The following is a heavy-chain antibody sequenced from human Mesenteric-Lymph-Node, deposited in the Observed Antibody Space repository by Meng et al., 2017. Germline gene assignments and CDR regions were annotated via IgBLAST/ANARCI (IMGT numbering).Heavy chain of an antibody. V-gene: IGHV1-2*02. Sequence: SVKVSCKASGGTFSSYAISWVRQAPGQGLEGMGWINPKNGVTNYEQKFQGRVTLTSDTSISTVYMALSSLRSDDTAVYYCARPKAEGSGAFDFWGQGTMVTVSS. CDR3: ARPKAEGSGAFDF. CDR2: INPKNGVT. J-gene: IGHJ3*01. CDR1: GGTFSSYA.